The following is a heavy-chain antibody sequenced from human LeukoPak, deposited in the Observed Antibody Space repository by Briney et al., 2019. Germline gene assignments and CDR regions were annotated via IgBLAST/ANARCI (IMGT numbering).Heavy chain of an antibody. Sequence: SETLSLTCAVSGGSISSGGYSWSWIRQPPGKGLEWIGYIYHSGSTYYNPSLKSRVTISVDGSKNQFSLKLSSVTAADTAMYYCAGGFHYYASGAFDYWGQGTLVTVSS. CDR3: AGGFHYYASGAFDY. CDR2: IYHSGST. D-gene: IGHD3-10*01. CDR1: GGSISSGGYS. V-gene: IGHV4-30-2*01. J-gene: IGHJ4*02.